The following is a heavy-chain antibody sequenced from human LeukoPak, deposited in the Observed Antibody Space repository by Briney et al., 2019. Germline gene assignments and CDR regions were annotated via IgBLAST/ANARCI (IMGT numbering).Heavy chain of an antibody. CDR1: GYTFTGYY. Sequence: GASVKVSCKASGYTFTGYYIHWVRQAPGQGLEWMGRINPNSDDTYYAQKFQGRVTMTRDTSISTAYMELSSLRSDDTAVYYCARFEYSSSHFDHWGQGTLVTVSS. D-gene: IGHD6-6*01. CDR2: INPNSDDT. V-gene: IGHV1-2*06. CDR3: ARFEYSSSHFDH. J-gene: IGHJ4*02.